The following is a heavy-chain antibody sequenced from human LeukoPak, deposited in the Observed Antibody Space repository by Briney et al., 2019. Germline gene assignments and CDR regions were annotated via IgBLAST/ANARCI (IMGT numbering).Heavy chain of an antibody. CDR3: ARADYDSSGSYFYYYIDV. J-gene: IGHJ6*03. CDR1: GFTFSSYA. CDR2: ISYDGSNK. D-gene: IGHD3-22*01. V-gene: IGHV3-30-3*01. Sequence: GGSLRLSCAASGFTFSSYAMHWVRQAPGKGLEWVAVISYDGSNKYYADSVKGRFTISRDNSKNTLYLQMNSLRGEDTAVYYCARADYDSSGSYFYYYIDVWGKGTTVTVSS.